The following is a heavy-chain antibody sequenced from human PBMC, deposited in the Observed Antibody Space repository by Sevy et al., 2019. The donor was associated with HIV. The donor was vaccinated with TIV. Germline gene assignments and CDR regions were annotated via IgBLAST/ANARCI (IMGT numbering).Heavy chain of an antibody. J-gene: IGHJ4*02. D-gene: IGHD3-3*01. CDR1: GFTFSSYG. CDR3: ARDMGTIFGVVTYYFDY. CDR2: IWYDGSNK. Sequence: GGSLRLSCAASGFTFSSYGMHWVRQAPGKGLEWVAVIWYDGSNKYYADSVKGRFTISRDNSKNRLYLQMNSLRAEDTAVYYCARDMGTIFGVVTYYFDYWGQGTLVTVSS. V-gene: IGHV3-33*01.